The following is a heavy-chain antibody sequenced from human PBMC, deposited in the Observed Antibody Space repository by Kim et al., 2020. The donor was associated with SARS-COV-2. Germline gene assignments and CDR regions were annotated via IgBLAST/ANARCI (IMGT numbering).Heavy chain of an antibody. J-gene: IGHJ4*02. V-gene: IGHV3-11*01. Sequence: GGSLRLSCEASGFSFSDYYMYWIRQSPRKGLEWLSYISGSGSVKEYADFVKGRFTISRDNAKRMLYLDMTGLSADDTALYYCVRADRASYRFDSWGQGTL. CDR3: VRADRASYRFDS. CDR1: GFSFSDYY. CDR2: ISGSGSVK. D-gene: IGHD5-18*01.